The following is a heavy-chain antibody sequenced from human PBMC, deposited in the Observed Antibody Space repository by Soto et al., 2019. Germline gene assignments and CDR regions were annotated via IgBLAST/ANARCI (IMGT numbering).Heavy chain of an antibody. V-gene: IGHV4-34*01. CDR1: GGSFSGYY. CDR3: ARGRFRAFFDY. Sequence: ASETLSLTCAVYGGSFSGYYWSWIRQPPGKGLEWIGEINHSGSTNYNPSLKSRVTILVDTSKNQFSLKLSSVTAADTAVYYCARGRFRAFFDYWGQGTLVTVSS. CDR2: INHSGST. J-gene: IGHJ4*02.